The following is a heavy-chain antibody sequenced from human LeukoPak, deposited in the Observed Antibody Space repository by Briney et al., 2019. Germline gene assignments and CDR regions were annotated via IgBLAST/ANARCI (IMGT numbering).Heavy chain of an antibody. D-gene: IGHD1-1*01. J-gene: IGHJ5*02. CDR2: INHSGST. CDR3: ARGAGGYRFDP. Sequence: SETLSLTCAVYGGSFSGYYWSWIRQPPGKGLEWIGEINHSGSTNYNPSLKSRVTISVDTSKNQFSLKLSSVTAADTAVYYCARGAGGYRFDPWGQGTLITVSS. CDR1: GGSFSGYY. V-gene: IGHV4-34*01.